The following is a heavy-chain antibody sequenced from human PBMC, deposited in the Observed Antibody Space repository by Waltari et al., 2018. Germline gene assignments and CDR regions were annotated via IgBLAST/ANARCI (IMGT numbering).Heavy chain of an antibody. Sequence: QVQLQQWGAGLLKPSETLSLTCAVYGGSFSGYYWSWIRQPPGKGLEWIGEINHSGSTNYNPSLKSRVTISVDTSKNQFSLKLSSVTAADTAVYYCARGVPASRHYYGSGSYSDYWGQGTLVAVSS. CDR3: ARGVPASRHYYGSGSYSDY. D-gene: IGHD3-10*01. CDR2: INHSGST. V-gene: IGHV4-34*01. J-gene: IGHJ4*02. CDR1: GGSFSGYY.